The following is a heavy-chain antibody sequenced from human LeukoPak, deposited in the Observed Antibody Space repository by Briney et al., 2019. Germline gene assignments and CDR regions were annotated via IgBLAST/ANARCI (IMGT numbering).Heavy chain of an antibody. Sequence: ASVKVSCKASGYTFTSYDINWVRQATGQGLEWMGWMNPNSGNTGYAQKFQGRVTMTRNTSISTAYMELSSLRSEDTAVYYCARVTGIAARPPRYFQHWGQGTLVTVSS. CDR1: GYTFTSYD. CDR2: MNPNSGNT. J-gene: IGHJ1*01. D-gene: IGHD6-6*01. V-gene: IGHV1-8*01. CDR3: ARVTGIAARPPRYFQH.